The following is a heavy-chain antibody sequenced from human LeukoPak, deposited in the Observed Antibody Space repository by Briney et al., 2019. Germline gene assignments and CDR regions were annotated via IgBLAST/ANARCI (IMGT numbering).Heavy chain of an antibody. CDR2: INPTGGST. CDR3: ARGHYHKIHSVMVTAPDY. D-gene: IGHD2-21*02. V-gene: IGHV1-46*01. CDR1: GYTFTGYY. J-gene: IGHJ4*02. Sequence: GASVTVSCKASGYTFTGYYMHWVRQAPGEGLEWMGIINPTGGSTSYAQKFQGRVTMTRDTSTSTVYMELSSLRSEDTAVYYCARGHYHKIHSVMVTAPDYWGQGTLVIVSS.